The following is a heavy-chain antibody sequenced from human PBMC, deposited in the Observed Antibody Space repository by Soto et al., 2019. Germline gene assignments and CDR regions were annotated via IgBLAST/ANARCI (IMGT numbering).Heavy chain of an antibody. CDR2: ISGSDGST. J-gene: IGHJ6*02. V-gene: IGHV3-23*01. CDR1: GFTFSSYA. D-gene: IGHD3-3*01. Sequence: GGSLRLSCAASGFTFSSYAMSWVRQAPGKGLEWVSAISGSDGSTYYADSVKGRFTISRDNSKNTLYLQMNSLRAEDTAVYYCAKAEDLGFLEWLLYGMDVWGQGTTVTVSS. CDR3: AKAEDLGFLEWLLYGMDV.